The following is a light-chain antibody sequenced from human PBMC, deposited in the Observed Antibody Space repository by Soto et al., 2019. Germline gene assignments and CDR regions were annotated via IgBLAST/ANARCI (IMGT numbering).Light chain of an antibody. Sequence: TVVTQEPSFSVSPGGTVPLTCGLSSGSVSTSYYPSWYQPTPGQAPRTLIYSTNTRSSGVPDRFSGSILGNKAALTITGAQADDESDYYCVLYMGSGIWVFGGGTKLTVL. CDR2: STN. CDR1: SGSVSTSYY. V-gene: IGLV8-61*01. CDR3: VLYMGSGIWV. J-gene: IGLJ2*01.